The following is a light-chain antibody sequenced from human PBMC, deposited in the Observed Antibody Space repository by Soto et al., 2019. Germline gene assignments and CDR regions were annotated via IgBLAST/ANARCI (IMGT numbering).Light chain of an antibody. J-gene: IGLJ2*01. Sequence: QSALTQPASVSGSPGQSITISCTRTSSDVGSYNLVSWYQQHPGKAPKLMIYEVSKRPSGVSNRFSGSKSGNTASLTISGLQAEDEADYYCCSYAGSSTLYVVFGGGTKLTVL. CDR3: CSYAGSSTLYVV. CDR1: SSDVGSYNL. CDR2: EVS. V-gene: IGLV2-23*02.